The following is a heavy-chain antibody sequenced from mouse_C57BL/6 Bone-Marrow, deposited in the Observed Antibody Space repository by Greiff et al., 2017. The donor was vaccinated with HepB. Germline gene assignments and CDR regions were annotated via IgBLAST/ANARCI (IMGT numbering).Heavy chain of an antibody. CDR1: GFTFSSYG. CDR3: ASLFP. Sequence: DVKLVESGGDLVKPGGSLKLSCAASGFTFSSYGMSWVRQTPDKRLEWVATISSGGSYTYYPDSVKGRFTISRDNAKNTLYLQMSSLKSEDTAMYYCASLFPWGQGTLVTVSA. CDR2: ISSGGSYT. V-gene: IGHV5-6*02. J-gene: IGHJ3*01. D-gene: IGHD1-1*01.